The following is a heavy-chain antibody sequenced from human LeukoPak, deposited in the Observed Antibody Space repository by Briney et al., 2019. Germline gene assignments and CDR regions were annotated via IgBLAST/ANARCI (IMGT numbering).Heavy chain of an antibody. V-gene: IGHV3-11*06. Sequence: KPGGSLRLSCAASGFSFGDFYMTWIRQAPGKGLEWLSHISPSSTYTNFADSVKGRFTISRDNANNSLYLQMNSLRAEDTAVYYCARGYYDMDVWGQGTTVTVSS. CDR3: ARGYYDMDV. CDR1: GFSFGDFY. J-gene: IGHJ6*02. CDR2: ISPSSTYT.